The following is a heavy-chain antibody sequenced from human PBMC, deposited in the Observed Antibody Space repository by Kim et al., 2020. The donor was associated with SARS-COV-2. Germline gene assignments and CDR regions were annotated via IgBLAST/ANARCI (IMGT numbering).Heavy chain of an antibody. V-gene: IGHV3-21*01. D-gene: IGHD3-10*01. CDR1: GFTFSSYS. Sequence: GGSLRLSCAASGFTFSSYSMNWVRQAPGKGLEWVSSISSSSSCIYYADSVKGRFTISRDNAKNSLYLQMNSLRAEDTAVYYCARVTRGWFGELFYFDYWGQGTLVTVSS. J-gene: IGHJ4*02. CDR3: ARVTRGWFGELFYFDY. CDR2: ISSSSSCI.